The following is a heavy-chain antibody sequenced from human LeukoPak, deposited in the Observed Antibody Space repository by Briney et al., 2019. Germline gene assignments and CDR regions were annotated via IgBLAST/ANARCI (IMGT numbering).Heavy chain of an antibody. CDR3: ARDVPIAVAGTNWFDP. V-gene: IGHV4-59*12. Sequence: PSETLSLTCSVSDDSITMYYWTWIRQPPGKGLEWIGYVDHTGSTNFNPSLNGRVSISRDTTKNLFSLRLRSVTAADTAVYYCARDVPIAVAGTNWFDPWGQGTLVTVSS. J-gene: IGHJ5*02. D-gene: IGHD6-19*01. CDR2: VDHTGST. CDR1: DDSITMYY.